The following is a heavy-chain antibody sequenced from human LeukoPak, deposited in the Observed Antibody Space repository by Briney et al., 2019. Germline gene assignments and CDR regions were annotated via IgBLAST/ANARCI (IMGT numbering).Heavy chain of an antibody. CDR1: GFTFSNIW. V-gene: IGHV3-7*05. CDR3: AKDGDYIDH. D-gene: IGHD4-17*01. CDR2: IKHDGSET. J-gene: IGHJ4*02. Sequence: GGSLRLSCAASGFTFSNIWMSWVRQAPGKGLEWVANIKHDGSETNYVDSVKGRFTISRDNARNSLYLQMNSLRAEDTAVYYCAKDGDYIDHWGQGTLVTVSS.